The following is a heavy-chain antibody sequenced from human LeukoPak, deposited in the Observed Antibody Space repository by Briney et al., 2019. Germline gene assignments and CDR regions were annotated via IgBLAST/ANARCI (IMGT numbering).Heavy chain of an antibody. Sequence: PGGSLRLSCAASGFTFSSYSMNWVRQAPGKGLEWVSYISSSSSTIYYADSVKGRFTISRDNAKNSLYLQMNSLRAEDTAVYYCARDIQQLGGFIDYWGQGTLVTVSS. D-gene: IGHD6-13*01. CDR1: GFTFSSYS. CDR3: ARDIQQLGGFIDY. J-gene: IGHJ4*02. CDR2: ISSSSSTI. V-gene: IGHV3-48*04.